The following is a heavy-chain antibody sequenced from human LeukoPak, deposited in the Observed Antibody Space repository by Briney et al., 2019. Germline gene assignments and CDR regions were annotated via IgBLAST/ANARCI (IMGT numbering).Heavy chain of an antibody. J-gene: IGHJ4*02. Sequence: ASVKVSCKASGYTFTGYYMHWVRQAPGQGLEWMGWINPNSGGTNYAQKFQGRVTMTRDTSISTAYMELSRLRSDDTAVYYCARTFGVVIPPKTDYWGQGTLVTVSS. D-gene: IGHD3-3*01. V-gene: IGHV1-2*02. CDR3: ARTFGVVIPPKTDY. CDR1: GYTFTGYY. CDR2: INPNSGGT.